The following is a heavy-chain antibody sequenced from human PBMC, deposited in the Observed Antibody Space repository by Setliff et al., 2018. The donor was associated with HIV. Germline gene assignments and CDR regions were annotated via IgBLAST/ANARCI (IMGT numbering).Heavy chain of an antibody. CDR3: TRRRRAPGSERLEAY. CDR2: IYPGDSVT. Sequence: GESLKISCKASGYTFTNYWIGWVRQMPGKGLEWIGVIYPGDSVTRYGPPFPGQVSISADTSNTTAYLPGNNPEASDTGTDYRTRRRRAPGSERLEAYWGQGTLVTVSS. D-gene: IGHD1-26*01. CDR1: GYTFTNYW. V-gene: IGHV5-51*01. J-gene: IGHJ4*02.